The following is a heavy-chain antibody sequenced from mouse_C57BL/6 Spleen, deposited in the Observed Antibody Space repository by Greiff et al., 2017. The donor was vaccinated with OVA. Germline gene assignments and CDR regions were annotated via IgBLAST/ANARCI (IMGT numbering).Heavy chain of an antibody. D-gene: IGHD1-1*01. J-gene: IGHJ3*01. Sequence: EVKLMESGGGLVKPGGSLKLSCAASGFTFSSYAMSWVRQTPEKRLEWVATISDGGSYTYYPDNVKGRFTISRDNTKNNLYLQMSHLKSEDTAMYYCAREDYGRAWFAYWGQGTLVTVSA. CDR3: AREDYGRAWFAY. CDR2: ISDGGSYT. CDR1: GFTFSSYA. V-gene: IGHV5-4*01.